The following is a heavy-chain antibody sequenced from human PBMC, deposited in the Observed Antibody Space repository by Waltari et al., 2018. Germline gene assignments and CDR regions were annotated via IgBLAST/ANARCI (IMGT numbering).Heavy chain of an antibody. Sequence: EVQLVQSGAEVKTPGATVNISCKASGYNFTDYYIHWVQQAPGKGLEWMGRVDPADSETIYAEKFQGRVTITADTSTDTAYMELSSLRSEDTAVYYCATVLTTVPTYWFDPWGQGTLVTVSS. CDR1: GYNFTDYY. J-gene: IGHJ5*02. V-gene: IGHV1-69-2*01. CDR3: ATVLTTVPTYWFDP. CDR2: VDPADSET. D-gene: IGHD4-4*01.